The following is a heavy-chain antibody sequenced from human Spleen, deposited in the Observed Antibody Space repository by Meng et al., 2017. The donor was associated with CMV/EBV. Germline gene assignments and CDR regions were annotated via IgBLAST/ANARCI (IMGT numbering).Heavy chain of an antibody. CDR3: TTGGAA. V-gene: IGHV3-15*05. J-gene: IGHJ5*02. CDR1: GFTFDSYE. Sequence: GESLKISCAASGFTFDSYEMNWVRQAPGKGLEWVGRIKTNSDGGTRDYAAPVKGRFTISRDDSTNTLYLQMNNLRSEDTGVYYCTTGGAAWGQGTLVTVSS. CDR2: IKTNSDGGTR.